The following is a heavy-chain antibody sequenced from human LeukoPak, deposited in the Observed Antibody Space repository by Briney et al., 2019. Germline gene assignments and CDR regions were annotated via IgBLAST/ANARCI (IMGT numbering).Heavy chain of an antibody. Sequence: GGSLRLSCAASGFTFSSYAMHWVRQAPGKGLEWVAVISYDGSNKYYADSVKGRFTISRDNSKNTLYLQMNSLRAEDTAVYYCAKVGPSHDILTGYRRTSAYYFDYWGQGTLVTVSS. J-gene: IGHJ4*02. V-gene: IGHV3-30*04. CDR1: GFTFSSYA. CDR2: ISYDGSNK. D-gene: IGHD3-9*01. CDR3: AKVGPSHDILTGYRRTSAYYFDY.